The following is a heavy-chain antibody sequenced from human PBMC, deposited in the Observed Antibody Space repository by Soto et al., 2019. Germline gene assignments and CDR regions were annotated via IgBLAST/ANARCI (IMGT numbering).Heavy chain of an antibody. CDR2: IDYRGST. D-gene: IGHD5-18*01. J-gene: IGHJ4*02. V-gene: IGHV4-31*03. CDR3: ARGADSYGAGWDY. CDR1: GGSISSGGYY. Sequence: QVQLQESGPGLVKPSQTLSLTCTVSGGSISSGGYYWGWIRQHPGKGLEWIGYIDYRGSTYYNPSLKSRVTISVDTSKNQFSLKLSSVTAADTAVYYCARGADSYGAGWDYWGQGTLVTVSS.